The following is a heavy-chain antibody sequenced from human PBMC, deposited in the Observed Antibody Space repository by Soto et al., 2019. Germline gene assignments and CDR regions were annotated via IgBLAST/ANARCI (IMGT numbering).Heavy chain of an antibody. CDR1: GYTFSDYG. V-gene: IGHV1-18*01. CDR2: ISAKNGNT. J-gene: IGHJ4*02. Sequence: ASVKVSCKTSGYTFSDYGISWVRQAPGQGLEWMGWISAKNGNTNFAQKFRGRVSMTTDTSTSTVYMELRSLNPDDTAVYYCAREPPETPPDYWGQGTMVTVSS. CDR3: AREPPETPPDY.